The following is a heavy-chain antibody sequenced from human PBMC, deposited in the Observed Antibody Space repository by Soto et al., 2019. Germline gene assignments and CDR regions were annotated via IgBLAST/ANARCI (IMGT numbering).Heavy chain of an antibody. CDR2: IYYSGGT. CDR1: GGSISSGGYY. CDR3: AREPSI. Sequence: QVQLQESGPGLVKPSQTLSLTCTVSGGSISSGGYYWKWIRQHPGKGLEWIGYIYYSGGTYYNPSLKIRVTMSGPTSKNQFSPKLGPVTSADTAMYYCAREPSIWGQGTLVTVSS. V-gene: IGHV4-31*03. J-gene: IGHJ4*02.